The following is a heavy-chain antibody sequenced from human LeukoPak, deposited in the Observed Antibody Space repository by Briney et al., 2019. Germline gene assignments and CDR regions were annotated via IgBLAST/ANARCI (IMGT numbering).Heavy chain of an antibody. Sequence: GGSLRLSCAACGFTFSDYYMSWIRQAPGKGLEWVSSITSSSSYIYYADSVKGRFTISRDNSKNTLYLQMNSLRAEDTAVYYCASSLLGSGWYYFDYWGQGTLVTVSS. V-gene: IGHV3-11*06. CDR3: ASSLLGSGWYYFDY. J-gene: IGHJ4*02. D-gene: IGHD6-19*01. CDR1: GFTFSDYY. CDR2: ITSSSSYI.